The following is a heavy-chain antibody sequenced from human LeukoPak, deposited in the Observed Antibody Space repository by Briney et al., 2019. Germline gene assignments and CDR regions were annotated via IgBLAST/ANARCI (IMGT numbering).Heavy chain of an antibody. CDR1: GLTFSSYS. CDR3: ATGGVGATSPLFIDY. D-gene: IGHD1-26*01. Sequence: NPGGSLRSSFAAPGLTFSSYSMNGVRQAPGKGLDWVSFFSSRSSSYIYYADSLKGRFTISRDNAKNSLFLQMTSLRADDTAVYYCATGGVGATSPLFIDYWGQGTLVTVSS. J-gene: IGHJ4*02. CDR2: FSSRSSSYI. V-gene: IGHV3-21*06.